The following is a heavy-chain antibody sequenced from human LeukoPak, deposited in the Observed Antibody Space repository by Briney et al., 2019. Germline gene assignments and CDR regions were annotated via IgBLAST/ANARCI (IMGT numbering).Heavy chain of an antibody. V-gene: IGHV3-23*01. CDR2: ISGSGGST. CDR1: GFTFSTYA. J-gene: IGHJ3*02. CDR3: ARDASRAYSSSWYMTFDI. Sequence: GGSLRLSCAASGFTFSTYAMSWVRQAPGKGLKWVSAISGSGGSTYYADSVKGRFTISRDNSKNTLYLQMNSLRAEDTAVYYCARDASRAYSSSWYMTFDIWGQGTMVTVSS. D-gene: IGHD6-13*01.